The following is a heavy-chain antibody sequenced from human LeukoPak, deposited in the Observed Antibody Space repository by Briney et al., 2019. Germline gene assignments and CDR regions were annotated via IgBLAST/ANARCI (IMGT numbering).Heavy chain of an antibody. CDR1: GGSISSSSYY. CDR3: ARRIAADPYYFDY. J-gene: IGHJ4*02. CDR2: IYYSGST. Sequence: SETLSLTCTVSGGSISSSSYYWGWIRQPPGKGLEWIGSIYYSGSTYYNLSLKSRVTISVDTSKNQFSLKLTSVTAADTAVYYCARRIAADPYYFDYWGQGTLVTVSS. V-gene: IGHV4-39*01. D-gene: IGHD6-13*01.